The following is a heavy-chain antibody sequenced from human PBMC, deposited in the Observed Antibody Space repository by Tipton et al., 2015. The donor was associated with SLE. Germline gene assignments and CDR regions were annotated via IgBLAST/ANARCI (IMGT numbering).Heavy chain of an antibody. CDR2: IYHSGST. D-gene: IGHD3-16*01. CDR3: ARGVSGYYFYSYMDV. V-gene: IGHV4-38-2*01. CDR1: GYSISSGYY. J-gene: IGHJ6*03. Sequence: TLSLTCAVSGYSISSGYYWGWIRQPPGKGLEWIGSIYHSGSTYYNPSLKSRVTMSVDRSANQFSLRLTSVTAADTAVYYCARGVSGYYFYSYMDVWGKGTTVTISS.